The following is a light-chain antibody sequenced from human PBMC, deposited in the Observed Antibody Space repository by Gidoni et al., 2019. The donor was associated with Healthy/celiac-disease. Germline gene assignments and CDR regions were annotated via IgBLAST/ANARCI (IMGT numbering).Light chain of an antibody. CDR1: SSDVCGYNY. CDR3: SSYTSSSTLV. J-gene: IGLJ2*01. V-gene: IGLV2-14*03. Sequence: QSALTQPASVSGSPGQSITISCTGTSSDVCGYNYVSWYQQHPGKAPKLFISDVSNRPSGVSTRFSGSKSGNTASLTISGLQAEDEADYYCSSYTSSSTLVFGGGTKLTVL. CDR2: DVS.